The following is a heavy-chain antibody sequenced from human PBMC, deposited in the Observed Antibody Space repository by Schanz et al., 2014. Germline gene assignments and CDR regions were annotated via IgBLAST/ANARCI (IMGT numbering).Heavy chain of an antibody. Sequence: VQLVESGGGLVKPGGSLRLSCAASGFTLSNSDMHWVRQGTGKGLEWVSTIGYLGDTYYSDSVKGRFTVSRDSGQNSLYLQMDSLRAGDTAVYYCARVRHCDPSGWGYFDYWGQGALVTVSS. V-gene: IGHV3-13*01. CDR3: ARVRHCDPSGWGYFDY. D-gene: IGHD6-19*01. CDR2: IGYLGDT. CDR1: GFTLSNSD. J-gene: IGHJ4*02.